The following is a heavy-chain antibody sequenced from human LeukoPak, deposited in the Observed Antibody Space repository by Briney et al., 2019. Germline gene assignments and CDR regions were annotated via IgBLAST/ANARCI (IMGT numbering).Heavy chain of an antibody. D-gene: IGHD1-1*01. J-gene: IGHJ4*02. CDR3: ARGPELDRFDY. CDR1: VGNFSSYA. Sequence: SVKVSCKASVGNFSSYAISWVRQAPGQGLEWMGGIIPIFGTANYAQKFQGRVTITTDESTSTAYMELSSLRSEDTAVYYCARGPELDRFDYWGQGTPVTVSS. CDR2: IIPIFGTA. V-gene: IGHV1-69*05.